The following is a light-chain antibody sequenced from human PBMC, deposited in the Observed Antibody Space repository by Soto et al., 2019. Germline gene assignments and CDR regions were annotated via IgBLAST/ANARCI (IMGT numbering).Light chain of an antibody. J-gene: IGKJ3*01. V-gene: IGKV3-11*01. CDR3: LHRNNWPPRFT. CDR2: GDS. Sequence: EIVLTQSPATLSLSPGERATLSCGASQMIGSSLAWYQQKAGQAPRLLIYGDSTRAAGVPARFSGSGSGTDVTLTISGLETEDFAVYFCLHRNNWPPRFTFGPGTAV. CDR1: QMIGSS.